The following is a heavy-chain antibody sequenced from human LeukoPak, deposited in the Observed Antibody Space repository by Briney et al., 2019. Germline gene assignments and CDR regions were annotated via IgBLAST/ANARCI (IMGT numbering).Heavy chain of an antibody. D-gene: IGHD6-13*01. CDR1: GFTFNTYA. J-gene: IGHJ4*02. CDR3: AKAHGYSSSWYPY. V-gene: IGHV3-23*01. CDR2: ISGSGAST. Sequence: QAGGSLRLSCAASGFTFNTYAMSWVRQSPGKGLEWVSAISGSGASTYYADSVKGRFTISRDNSENTLYLQINSLKAEDTAVYYCAKAHGYSSSWYPYWGQGTLVTVSS.